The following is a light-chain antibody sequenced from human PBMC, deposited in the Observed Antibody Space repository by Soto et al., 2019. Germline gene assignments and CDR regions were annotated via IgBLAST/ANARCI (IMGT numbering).Light chain of an antibody. J-gene: IGKJ4*01. CDR2: WAS. CDR1: QSVLYSSNNKNY. V-gene: IGKV4-1*01. CDR3: QQYCSTPLT. Sequence: DIVMTQSPDSLAVSLGERATINCKSSQSVLYSSNNKNYLAWYQQKPGQPPKLLIYWASTRESGVPDRFSGSGSGTDFTLTSSSLQAEDVAVYYCQQYCSTPLTFGGGTKVEIK.